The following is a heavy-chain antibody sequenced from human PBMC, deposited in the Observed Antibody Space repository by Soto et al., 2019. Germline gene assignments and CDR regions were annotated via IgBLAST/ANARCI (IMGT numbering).Heavy chain of an antibody. CDR1: GFTFSIYT. CDR3: ARDIIVLSRTGMDV. CDR2: INSGSGTK. Sequence: EENLVESGGGLVQPGGSLRLSCAASGFTFSIYTMNWVRQAPGKGLEWVAYINSGSGTKNYADSVKGRFTISRYDAKKSLFLQMSSLRDEDTAVYYCARDIIVLSRTGMDVWGQGTTVTVSS. J-gene: IGHJ6*02. V-gene: IGHV3-48*02. D-gene: IGHD3-22*01.